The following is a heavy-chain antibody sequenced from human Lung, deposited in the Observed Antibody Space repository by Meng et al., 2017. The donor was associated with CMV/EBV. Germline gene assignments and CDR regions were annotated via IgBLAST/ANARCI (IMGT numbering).Heavy chain of an antibody. CDR2: IDWNGGRT. J-gene: IGHJ6*01. Sequence: GESLKISCDASGFRFDDFGMGWVRQAPGKGLEWISGIDWNGGRTVYADSVKGRFTISRDNAENSLYVQMNSLRDEDTAVYYCVRDRIAYGLDVWGQGTTV. CDR1: GFRFDDFG. V-gene: IGHV3-20*04. CDR3: VRDRIAYGLDV. D-gene: IGHD2-15*01.